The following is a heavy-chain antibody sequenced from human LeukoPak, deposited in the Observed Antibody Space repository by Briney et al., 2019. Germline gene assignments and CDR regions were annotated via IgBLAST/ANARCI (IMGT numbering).Heavy chain of an antibody. Sequence: GGSLRLSCAASGFTFSSYAMSWVRQAPGKGLEWVSAISGSGGSTYYADSVKGRFTISRDNSRSTLFLQMNSLRGEDTAIYYCATYRQVMLPFEAWGQGTLVTVSS. V-gene: IGHV3-23*01. CDR2: ISGSGGST. CDR1: GFTFSSYA. CDR3: ATYRQVMLPFEA. D-gene: IGHD5-18*01. J-gene: IGHJ5*02.